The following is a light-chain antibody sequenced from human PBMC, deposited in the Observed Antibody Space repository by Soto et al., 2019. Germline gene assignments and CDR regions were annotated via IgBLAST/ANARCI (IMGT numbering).Light chain of an antibody. Sequence: DIVMTQSPDSLAVSLGERATINCKSSQSVLYSSNNKNYLAWYQQKPGQPPKLLIYWSSTRESGVPDRFSGSGSGTDFTLTISSLQAEDVAVYYCQQYYSTPYTFGQGTKREMK. CDR1: QSVLYSSNNKNY. V-gene: IGKV4-1*01. CDR2: WSS. J-gene: IGKJ2*01. CDR3: QQYYSTPYT.